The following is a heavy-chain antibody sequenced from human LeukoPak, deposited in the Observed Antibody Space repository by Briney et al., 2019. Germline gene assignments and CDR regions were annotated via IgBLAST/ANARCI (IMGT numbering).Heavy chain of an antibody. CDR3: ARDKGGAGYCSSTSCYPLDY. D-gene: IGHD2-2*01. V-gene: IGHV3-48*04. J-gene: IGHJ4*02. CDR1: GFTFSSYS. CDR2: INSNSDTI. Sequence: GGSLRLSCAASGFTFSSYSMNWVRQAPGKGLEWVSYINSNSDTIYYADSVRGRFTISRDNAKNSLYLQMNSLRAEDTAVYYCARDKGGAGYCSSTSCYPLDYWGQGTLVTVSS.